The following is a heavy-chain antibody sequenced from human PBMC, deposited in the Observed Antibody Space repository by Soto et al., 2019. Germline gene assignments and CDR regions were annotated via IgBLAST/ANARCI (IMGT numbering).Heavy chain of an antibody. J-gene: IGHJ5*02. CDR2: MNPNSGNT. CDR3: ARFGVQAQDIVVVPAAIRWFDP. Sequence: GASVKVSCTASGYTFTIYDINWVRQATGQGLEWMGWMNPNSGNTGYAQKFQGRVTMTRNTSISTAYMELSSLRSEDTAVYYCARFGVQAQDIVVVPAAIRWFDPWGQGTLVTVSS. V-gene: IGHV1-8*01. D-gene: IGHD2-2*01. CDR1: GYTFTIYD.